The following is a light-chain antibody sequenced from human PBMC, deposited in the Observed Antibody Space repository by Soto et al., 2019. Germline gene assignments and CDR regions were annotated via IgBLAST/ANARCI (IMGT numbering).Light chain of an antibody. CDR3: VAWDDRLNGYV. CDR1: SSNIGSNP. J-gene: IGLJ1*01. V-gene: IGLV1-44*01. CDR2: SHN. Sequence: QSVLTQPPSASGTPGQRVTISCSGISSNIGSNPVNWFQQLPGSATKLLIYSHNQRPSGVPDRLSVSKSGTSASLAISGLQSEDEAAYYCVAWDDRLNGYVFGTGTKLTVL.